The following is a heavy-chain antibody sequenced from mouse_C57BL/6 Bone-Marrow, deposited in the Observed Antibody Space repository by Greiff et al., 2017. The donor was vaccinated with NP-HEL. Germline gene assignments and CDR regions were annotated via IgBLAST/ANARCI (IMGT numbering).Heavy chain of an antibody. V-gene: IGHV1-39*01. Sequence: EVQLQQSGPELVKPGASVKISCKASGYSFTDYNMNWVKQSNGKSLEWIGVINPNYGTTSYNQKFKGKATLTVDQSSSTAYMQLNSLTSEDASFYACAGSRACFAYWGQGTLVTVSA. J-gene: IGHJ3*01. CDR1: GYSFTDYN. CDR2: INPNYGTT. CDR3: AGSRACFAY.